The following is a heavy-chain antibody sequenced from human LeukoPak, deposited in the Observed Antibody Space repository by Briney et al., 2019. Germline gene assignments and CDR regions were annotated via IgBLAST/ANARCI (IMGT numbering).Heavy chain of an antibody. CDR3: ARGGYFDSSGYYPLGFDY. CDR1: GGTFSSYA. D-gene: IGHD3-22*01. J-gene: IGHJ4*02. CDR2: IIPIFGTA. V-gene: IGHV1-69*05. Sequence: SVKVSCKASGGTFSSYAISWVRQAPGQGLEWMGRIIPIFGTANYAQKFQGRVTITTDESTSTAYMELSSLRSEDTAVYYCARGGYFDSSGYYPLGFDYWGQGTLVTVSS.